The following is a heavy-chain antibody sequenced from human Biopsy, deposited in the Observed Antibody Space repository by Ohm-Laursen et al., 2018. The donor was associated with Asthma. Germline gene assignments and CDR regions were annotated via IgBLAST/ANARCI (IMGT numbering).Heavy chain of an antibody. D-gene: IGHD4-17*01. J-gene: IGHJ4*02. CDR1: GYILTDLS. V-gene: IGHV1-24*01. Sequence: ASVKVSCKLSGYILTDLSMHWVRQAPGQGLEWMGGHDHEEGGTVNARRFQGRVTMTEDTSTDTAYMELISLSSADTAVYYCASDFPKDYVRYNFQFWGQGTLVTVSS. CDR2: HDHEEGGT. CDR3: ASDFPKDYVRYNFQF.